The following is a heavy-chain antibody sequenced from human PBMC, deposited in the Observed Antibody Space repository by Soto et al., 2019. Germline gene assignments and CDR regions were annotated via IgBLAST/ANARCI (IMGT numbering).Heavy chain of an antibody. CDR2: ISGSGGST. CDR3: AKAPSNYYDSSGFIDY. V-gene: IGHV3-23*01. Sequence: GGSLRLSCAASGFTFSSYAMSWVRQAPGKGLEWVSAISGSGGSTYYADSVKGRFTISRDNSKNTLYLQMNSLRAEDTAVYYCAKAPSNYYDSSGFIDYWGQGTLVTVSS. D-gene: IGHD3-22*01. J-gene: IGHJ4*02. CDR1: GFTFSSYA.